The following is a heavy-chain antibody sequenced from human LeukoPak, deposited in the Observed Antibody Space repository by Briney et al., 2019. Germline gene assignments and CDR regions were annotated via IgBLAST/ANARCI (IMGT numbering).Heavy chain of an antibody. J-gene: IGHJ4*02. V-gene: IGHV3-23*01. Sequence: PGGSLRLSCAASGFTFSNYAMSWVRQAPGKGLEWVSAISGSGGSTYYADSVKGRFTISRDNSKNTLYLQVNSLRAEDTAVYYCAKTYGGNSQPFDYWGQGTLVTVSS. D-gene: IGHD4-23*01. CDR3: AKTYGGNSQPFDY. CDR2: ISGSGGST. CDR1: GFTFSNYA.